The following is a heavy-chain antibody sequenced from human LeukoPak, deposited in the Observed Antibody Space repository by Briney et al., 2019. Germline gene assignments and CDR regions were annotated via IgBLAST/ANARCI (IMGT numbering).Heavy chain of an antibody. CDR2: MNPNSGNK. CDR3: ARGPQWRGDYYYMDV. D-gene: IGHD6-19*01. CDR1: GYSFTNFD. Sequence: GASVKVSCKASGYSFTNFDINWVRQAPGQGLEWMGWMNPNSGNKGYAQKFQGRVTMTINTSITTAYMELSSLRSEDTAVYYCARGPQWRGDYYYMDVWGRGTTVTVSS. J-gene: IGHJ6*03. V-gene: IGHV1-8*01.